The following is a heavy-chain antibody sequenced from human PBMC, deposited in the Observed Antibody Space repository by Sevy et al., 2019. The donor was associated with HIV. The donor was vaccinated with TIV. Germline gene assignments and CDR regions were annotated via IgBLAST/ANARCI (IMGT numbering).Heavy chain of an antibody. Sequence: GGSLRLSCVDSEFTFSTYSMNWVRQAPGKGLEWVSCISSGSSYIYYADSVKGRFTISRDNAKKSLYLQMNSLRAEDTAVYYCARDRDGSGSSGGYGMDVWGPGTTVTVSS. V-gene: IGHV3-21*01. CDR2: ISSGSSYI. D-gene: IGHD3-10*01. J-gene: IGHJ6*02. CDR3: ARDRDGSGSSGGYGMDV. CDR1: EFTFSTYS.